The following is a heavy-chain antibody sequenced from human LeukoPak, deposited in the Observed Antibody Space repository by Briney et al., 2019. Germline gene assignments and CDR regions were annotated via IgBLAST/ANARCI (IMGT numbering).Heavy chain of an antibody. V-gene: IGHV4-30-4*08. Sequence: SETLSLTCTVSGGSISSGDYYWSRIRQPPGKGLEWIGYIYYSGSTYYNPSLKSRVTISVDTSKNQFSLKLSSVTAADTAVYYCARDVEWSKDAFDIWGQGTMVTVSS. CDR2: IYYSGST. CDR1: GGSISSGDYY. J-gene: IGHJ3*02. CDR3: ARDVEWSKDAFDI. D-gene: IGHD3-3*01.